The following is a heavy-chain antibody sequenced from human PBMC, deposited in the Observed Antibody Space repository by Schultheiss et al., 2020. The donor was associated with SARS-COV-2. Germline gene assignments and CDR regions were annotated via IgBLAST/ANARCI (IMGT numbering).Heavy chain of an antibody. CDR2: IYYSGST. CDR3: ARSRVVTTVVTFP. CDR1: GGSISSSSYY. J-gene: IGHJ5*02. D-gene: IGHD4-23*01. Sequence: SETLSFTCTVSGGSISSSSYYWGWIRQPPGKGLEWIGSIYYSGSTYYNPSLKSRVTISVDTSKNQFSLKLSSVTAADTAVYYCARSRVVTTVVTFPWGQGTLVTVSS. V-gene: IGHV4-39*01.